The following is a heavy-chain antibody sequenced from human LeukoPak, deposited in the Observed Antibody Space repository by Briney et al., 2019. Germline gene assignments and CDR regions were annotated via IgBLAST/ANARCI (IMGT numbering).Heavy chain of an antibody. CDR3: ARHADYGSLRNNWFDP. D-gene: IGHD3-10*01. CDR2: IYPGDSDT. J-gene: IGHJ5*02. Sequence: GESLKISCKGSGYSFTNYWIGWVRQMPGKGLEWMGIIYPGDSDTRYSPSFQGQVTISADKSISTAYLQWSSLKASDTAMYYCARHADYGSLRNNWFDPWGQGTLATVSS. V-gene: IGHV5-51*01. CDR1: GYSFTNYW.